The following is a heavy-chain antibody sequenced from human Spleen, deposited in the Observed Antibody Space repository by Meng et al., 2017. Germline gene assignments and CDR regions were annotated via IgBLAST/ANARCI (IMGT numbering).Heavy chain of an antibody. Sequence: GRPRGGCGGLLRPSGGLSLTCCVPGGSISDYYWRWFVQPPGKGLEWFGELNQSGSTNYNPSLESRATISVDTSQNNLSLKLSSVTAADSAVYYCARGPTTMAHDFDYWGQGTLVTVSS. CDR2: LNQSGST. D-gene: IGHD4-11*01. CDR3: ARGPTTMAHDFDY. J-gene: IGHJ4*02. V-gene: IGHV4-34*01. CDR1: GGSISDYY.